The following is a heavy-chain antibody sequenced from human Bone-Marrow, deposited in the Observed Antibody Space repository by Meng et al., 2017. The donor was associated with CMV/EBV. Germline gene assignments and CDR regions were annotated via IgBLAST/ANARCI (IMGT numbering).Heavy chain of an antibody. Sequence: GGSLRLSCAVSGFTFSNYAVSWIRQAPGKGLEWVSAITASGGSTYYADSVKGRFTISRDNSKDTVSMQMNSLRAEDTAMYYCARGVYSNYDSWGQGTLVTVSS. CDR1: GFTFSNYA. J-gene: IGHJ4*02. V-gene: IGHV3-23*01. D-gene: IGHD4-11*01. CDR3: ARGVYSNYDS. CDR2: ITASGGST.